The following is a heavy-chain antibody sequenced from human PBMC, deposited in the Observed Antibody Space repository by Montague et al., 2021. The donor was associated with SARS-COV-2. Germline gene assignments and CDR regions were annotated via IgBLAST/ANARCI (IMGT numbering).Heavy chain of an antibody. V-gene: IGHV4-59*02. Sequence: SETLSLTCTVSGGSVRRHCWKWIRPPPGERLELVGYVQLTGSTKYNPSLKTRVTLSLATPKNHFSLSMNSVTAADTAVYYCARAQNICFIANCVNYCDLWGLGTLVSVSS. CDR1: GGSVRRHC. CDR2: VQLTGST. D-gene: IGHD1-1*01. J-gene: IGHJ4*02. CDR3: ARAQNICFIANCVNYCDL.